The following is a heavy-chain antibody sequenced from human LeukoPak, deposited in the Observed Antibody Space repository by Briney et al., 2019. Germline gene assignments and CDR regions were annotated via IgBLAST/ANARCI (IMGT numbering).Heavy chain of an antibody. CDR3: AKSKEDCCGSFDP. J-gene: IGHJ5*02. Sequence: GGSLRLSCAASGFTFSNYGMSWVRQAPGKGLEWVSTISGSATTYYADSVRGRFIISRDNSKNTLYLQMSSLRAEDTAVYYCAKSKEDCCGSFDPWGQGTLVTVSS. D-gene: IGHD2-15*01. V-gene: IGHV3-23*01. CDR1: GFTFSNYG. CDR2: ISGSATT.